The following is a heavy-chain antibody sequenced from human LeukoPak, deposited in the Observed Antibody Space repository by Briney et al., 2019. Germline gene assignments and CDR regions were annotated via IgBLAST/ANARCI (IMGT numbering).Heavy chain of an antibody. V-gene: IGHV3-66*01. CDR2: IYSGGST. CDR3: KKDYYWTSGTVSWYRLDY. CDR1: EFSVGSNY. J-gene: IGHJ4*02. Sequence: GGSLRLSCAASEFSVGSNYMTWVRQAPGKGLEWVSLIYSGGSTYYADSVKGRFTMSRDNSRNTLHLQMSSLRADDTGVFYCKKDYYWTSGTVSWYRLDYWGQGTLVTVSS. D-gene: IGHD6-13*01.